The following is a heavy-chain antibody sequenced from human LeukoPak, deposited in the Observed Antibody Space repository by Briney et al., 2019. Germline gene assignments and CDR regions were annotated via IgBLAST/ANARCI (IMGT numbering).Heavy chain of an antibody. CDR3: AKTRSSSSHYFYFMDV. J-gene: IGHJ6*03. D-gene: IGHD6-6*01. CDR1: GFTFSRSA. Sequence: GGSLRLSCAASGFTFSRSAMTWVRQAPGKGLEWVASLSGTRDSRGAIYADSVKGRFTISRDDSKSTLFLRMNRLTAEDMAIYYCAKTRSSSSHYFYFMDVWAKGVTVTVSS. V-gene: IGHV3-23*01. CDR2: LSGTRDSRGA.